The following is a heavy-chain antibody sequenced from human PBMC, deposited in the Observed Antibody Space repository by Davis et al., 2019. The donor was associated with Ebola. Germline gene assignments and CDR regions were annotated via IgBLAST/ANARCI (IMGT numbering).Heavy chain of an antibody. V-gene: IGHV7-4-1*02. Sequence: ASVMVTCRASGYTFTSNAMNWVRQAPGQGLEWMGWINTNTGNPTYAQGFTGRFVFSLDTSVSTAYLQISSLKAEDTAVYYCARGNAAAGGYWGQGTLVTVSS. CDR1: GYTFTSNA. J-gene: IGHJ4*02. CDR3: ARGNAAAGGY. CDR2: INTNTGNP. D-gene: IGHD6-13*01.